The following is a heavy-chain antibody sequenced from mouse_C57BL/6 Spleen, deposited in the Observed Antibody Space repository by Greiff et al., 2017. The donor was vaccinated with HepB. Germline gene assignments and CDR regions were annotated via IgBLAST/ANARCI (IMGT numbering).Heavy chain of an antibody. CDR2: IDPENGDT. V-gene: IGHV14-4*01. D-gene: IGHD1-1*01. Sequence: EVQLQQSGAELVRPGASVKLSCTASGFNIKDDYMHWVKQRPEQGLEWIGWIDPENGDTEYASKFQGKATITADTSSNTAYLQLSSLTSEDTAVYYCTTRVYYGEGGFAYWGQGTLVTVSA. J-gene: IGHJ3*01. CDR1: GFNIKDDY. CDR3: TTRVYYGEGGFAY.